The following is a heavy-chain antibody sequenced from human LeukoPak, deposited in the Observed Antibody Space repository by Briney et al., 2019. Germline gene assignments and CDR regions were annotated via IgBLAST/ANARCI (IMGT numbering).Heavy chain of an antibody. Sequence: PGRSLRLSCAASGFTFSSYGMHWVRQAPGKGLEWVAVIWYDGSNKYYADSVKGRFTISRDNSKNTLYLQMNSLRAEDTAVYYCLARGDPGFDYWGQGTLVTVSS. CDR1: GFTFSSYG. CDR2: IWYDGSNK. J-gene: IGHJ4*02. CDR3: LARGDPGFDY. D-gene: IGHD4-17*01. V-gene: IGHV3-33*01.